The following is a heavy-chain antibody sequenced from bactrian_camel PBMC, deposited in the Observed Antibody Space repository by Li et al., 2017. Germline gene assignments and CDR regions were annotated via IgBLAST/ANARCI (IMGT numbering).Heavy chain of an antibody. CDR3: AKGTEGVVWSPTD. D-gene: IGHD8*01. Sequence: HVQLVESEGGLVQPGGSLRLSCAASGFFFNTYSMYWVRQAPGKGLEWVSLITSGKQITYYDDSVKGRFTVSRDNDKNTLSLHMNSLRTEDTAIYFCAKGTEGVVWSPTDWGHGTQVTVS. CDR1: GFFFNTYS. CDR2: ITSGKQIT. J-gene: IGHJ4*01. V-gene: IGHV3S1*01.